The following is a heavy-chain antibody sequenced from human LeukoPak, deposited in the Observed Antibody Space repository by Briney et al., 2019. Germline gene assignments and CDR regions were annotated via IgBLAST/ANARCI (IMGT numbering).Heavy chain of an antibody. CDR2: INSDGSST. CDR1: GFTFSSYW. J-gene: IGHJ4*02. D-gene: IGHD6-19*01. CDR3: ARPAVADPIFDS. V-gene: IGHV3-74*01. Sequence: GSLRLSCAASGFTFSSYWMHWVRQAPGKGLVWVSRINSDGSSTSYADSVKGRFTISRDDAKNTLYLQMNSLRAEDTAVYYCARPAVADPIFDSWGQGTLVTVSS.